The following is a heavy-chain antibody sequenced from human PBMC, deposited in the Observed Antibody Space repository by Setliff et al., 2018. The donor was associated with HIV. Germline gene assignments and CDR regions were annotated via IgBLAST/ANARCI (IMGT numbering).Heavy chain of an antibody. CDR2: MNPNSGNS. V-gene: IGHV1-8*01. J-gene: IGHJ3*02. CDR1: GYTFTSFD. D-gene: IGHD3-10*01. CDR3: TRIRAMVRGVTSYDAFDI. Sequence: ASVKVSCKASGYTFTSFDINWVRQATGQGLEWMGWMNPNSGNSGFAQKFQGRVTMTRNSSISTAYMEPSSLRFDDTAVYYCTRIRAMVRGVTSYDAFDIWGQGTKVTVSS.